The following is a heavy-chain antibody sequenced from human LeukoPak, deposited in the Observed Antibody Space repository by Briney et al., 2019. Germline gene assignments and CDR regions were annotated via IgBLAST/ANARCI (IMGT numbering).Heavy chain of an antibody. CDR3: ARGDLYIVVVPAGTQSVAWFDP. Sequence: PSETLSLTCAVYGGSFSGYYWSWIRLPPGKGLEWIGEINHSGSTNYNPSLKSRVTISVDTSKNQFSLKLSSVTAADTAVYYCARGDLYIVVVPAGTQSVAWFDPWGQGTLVTVSS. CDR2: INHSGST. J-gene: IGHJ5*02. D-gene: IGHD2-2*01. CDR1: GGSFSGYY. V-gene: IGHV4-34*01.